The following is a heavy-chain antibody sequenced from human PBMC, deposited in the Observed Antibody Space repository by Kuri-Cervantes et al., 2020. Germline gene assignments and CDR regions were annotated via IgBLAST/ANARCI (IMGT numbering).Heavy chain of an antibody. Sequence: GESLKISCAASGFTFSSCSMNWVRQAPGKGLEWVAFIRYDGSNKYYADSVKGRFTISRDNSKNTPYLQMNSLRAEDTAVYYCAKGIAARRSYYYYYMDVWGKGTTVTVSS. J-gene: IGHJ6*03. CDR1: GFTFSSCS. CDR3: AKGIAARRSYYYYYMDV. D-gene: IGHD6-6*01. CDR2: IRYDGSNK. V-gene: IGHV3-30*02.